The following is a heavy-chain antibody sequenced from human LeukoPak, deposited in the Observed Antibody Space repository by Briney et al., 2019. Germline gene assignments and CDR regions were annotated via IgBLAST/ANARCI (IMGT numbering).Heavy chain of an antibody. CDR3: GRQSAYGSSSPFDY. Sequence: SEPLSLTCGVCGGSLSRLYGSWIRKPPEEGVGWIGYIYYTGSTTYNPPLKSRGTMFEDMSKNQSSLRLSSVTGADTPVYYCGRQSAYGSSSPFDYWGQGTLVTVPS. D-gene: IGHD6-6*01. CDR2: IYYTGST. V-gene: IGHV4-59*08. J-gene: IGHJ4*02. CDR1: GGSLSRLY.